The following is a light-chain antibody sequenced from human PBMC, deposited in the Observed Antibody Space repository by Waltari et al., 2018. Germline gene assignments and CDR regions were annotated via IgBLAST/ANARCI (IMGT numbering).Light chain of an antibody. Sequence: QSVLTQPPSMSGAPGQRVTISCTGSSSNIGAGHDVHWYQVFPGTAPKLLIDGTNNRPSGVPARFSGSKSDTSASLAIGGLQAEDEADYYCQSFDIRLSGGVVFGGGTKVTVL. V-gene: IGLV1-40*01. CDR2: GTN. J-gene: IGLJ3*02. CDR1: SSNIGAGHD. CDR3: QSFDIRLSGGVV.